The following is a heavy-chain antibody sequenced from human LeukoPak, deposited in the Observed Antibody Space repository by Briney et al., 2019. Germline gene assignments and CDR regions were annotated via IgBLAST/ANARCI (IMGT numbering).Heavy chain of an antibody. V-gene: IGHV3-66*02. D-gene: IGHD3-3*01. Sequence: PGGSLRLSCAASGFTVSSNYMSWVRQAPGKWLEWVSVIYSGGSTYYADSVKGRFTISRDNSKSTLYLQMNSVRAEDTAVYYCARDGDFWSGYYPGYWGQGTLVTVSS. J-gene: IGHJ4*02. CDR2: IYSGGST. CDR1: GFTVSSNY. CDR3: ARDGDFWSGYYPGY.